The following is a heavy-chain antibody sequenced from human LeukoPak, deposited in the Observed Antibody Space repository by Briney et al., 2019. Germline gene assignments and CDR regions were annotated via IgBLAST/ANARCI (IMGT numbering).Heavy chain of an antibody. CDR1: GYTFTSYG. V-gene: IGHV1-18*01. Sequence: ASVKVSCKASGYTFTSYGISCVRQAPGQGLEWMGWISAYNGNTNYAQKLQGRVTMTTDTSTSTAYMELRSLRSDDTAVYYCARGTGYLPQGGFDYWGQGTLVTVSS. D-gene: IGHD5-12*01. CDR3: ARGTGYLPQGGFDY. J-gene: IGHJ4*02. CDR2: ISAYNGNT.